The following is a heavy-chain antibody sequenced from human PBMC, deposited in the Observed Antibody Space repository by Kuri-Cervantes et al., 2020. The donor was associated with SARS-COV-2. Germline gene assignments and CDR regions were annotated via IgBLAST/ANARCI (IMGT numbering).Heavy chain of an antibody. D-gene: IGHD6-13*01. J-gene: IGHJ4*02. CDR1: GYTFTGYY. CDR2: MNPNSGNT. V-gene: IGHV1-8*03. CDR3: AGDSGLAAAGLFDY. Sequence: ASVKVSCKASGYTFTGYYMHWVRQATGQGLEWMGWMNPNSGNTGYAQKFQGRVTITRNTSISTAYMELSSLRSEDTAVYYCAGDSGLAAAGLFDYWGQGTLVTVSS.